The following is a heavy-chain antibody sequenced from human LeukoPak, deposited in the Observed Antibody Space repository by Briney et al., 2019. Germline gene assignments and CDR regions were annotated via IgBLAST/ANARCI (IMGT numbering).Heavy chain of an antibody. CDR3: AAAPNYYDSSGYDYYGMDV. CDR1: GFTFTSSA. J-gene: IGHJ6*02. V-gene: IGHV1-58*01. CDR2: IVVGSGNT. D-gene: IGHD3-22*01. Sequence: ASVKVSCKASGFTFTSSAVQWVRQARGQRLEWIGWIVVGSGNTNYAQKFQGRVTITRDMSTSTAYMELSSLRSEDTAVYYCAAAPNYYDSSGYDYYGMDVWGQGTTVTVSS.